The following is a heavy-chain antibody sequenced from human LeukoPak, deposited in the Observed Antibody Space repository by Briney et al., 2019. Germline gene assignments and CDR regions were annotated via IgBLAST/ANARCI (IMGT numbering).Heavy chain of an antibody. D-gene: IGHD6-19*01. Sequence: KSSETLSLTCAVYGGSFSGYYWSWIRQPPGKGLEWIGEINHSGSTNYNPSLKSRVTISVDTSKNQFSLKLSSVTAADTAVYYCARGRVAVAGTYYYYYYMDVWGKGTTVTVSS. CDR1: GGSFSGYY. CDR2: INHSGST. CDR3: ARGRVAVAGTYYYYYYMDV. J-gene: IGHJ6*03. V-gene: IGHV4-34*01.